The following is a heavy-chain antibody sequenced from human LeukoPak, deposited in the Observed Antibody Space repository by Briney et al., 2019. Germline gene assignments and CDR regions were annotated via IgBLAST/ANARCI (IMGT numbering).Heavy chain of an antibody. CDR2: ISPDGSEK. D-gene: IGHD6-13*01. Sequence: GGSLRLSCAASGFTFTTYWMSWVRQAPGKGLEWVAKISPDGSEKYYVDSVKGRFTISRDNAENSLDLQMSSLRADDTAVYYCARGGSSRFDQWGQGTLVTVSS. CDR1: GFTFTTYW. CDR3: ARGGSSRFDQ. J-gene: IGHJ4*02. V-gene: IGHV3-7*04.